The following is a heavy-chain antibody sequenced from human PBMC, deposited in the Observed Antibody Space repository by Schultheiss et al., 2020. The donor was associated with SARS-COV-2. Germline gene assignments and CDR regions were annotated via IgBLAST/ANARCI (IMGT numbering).Heavy chain of an antibody. CDR3: ARLTVTTNWYFDL. D-gene: IGHD4-11*01. V-gene: IGHV4-59*12. Sequence: SETLSLTCAVYGGSFSGYYWSWIRQPPGKGLEWIGYIYYSGSTNYNPSLKSRVTISVDTSKNQFSLKLSSVTAADTAVYYCARLTVTTNWYFDLWGRGTLVTVSS. J-gene: IGHJ2*01. CDR1: GGSFSGYY. CDR2: IYYSGST.